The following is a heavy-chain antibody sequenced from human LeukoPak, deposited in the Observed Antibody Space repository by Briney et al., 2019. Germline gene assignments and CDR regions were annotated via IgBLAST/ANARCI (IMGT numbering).Heavy chain of an antibody. D-gene: IGHD3-16*02. Sequence: SETLSLTCDVSGGSIDGTNWWNWVRQPPGKGLEWIGEIHHDGRINYNPSLKSRVTLSVDKSKNQFSLRLNSVTAADTAMYYCARSHDHLWGNYPDYWGQGTLVTVSS. V-gene: IGHV4/OR15-8*01. CDR1: GGSIDGTNW. J-gene: IGHJ4*02. CDR3: ARSHDHLWGNYPDY. CDR2: IHHDGRI.